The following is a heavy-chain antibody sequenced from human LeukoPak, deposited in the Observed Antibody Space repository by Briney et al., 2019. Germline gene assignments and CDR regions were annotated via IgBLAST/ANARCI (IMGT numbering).Heavy chain of an antibody. CDR1: GYTFTSYG. Sequence: GASVKVSCKASGYTFTSYGISWVRQAPGQGLEWMGWISAYNGNTNYAQKLQGRVTMTTDTSTSTAYMELRSLRSDDTAVYYCARDKGDYDFWSGYLFRFGPWGQGTLVTVSS. CDR2: ISAYNGNT. CDR3: ARDKGDYDFWSGYLFRFGP. D-gene: IGHD3-3*01. J-gene: IGHJ5*02. V-gene: IGHV1-18*01.